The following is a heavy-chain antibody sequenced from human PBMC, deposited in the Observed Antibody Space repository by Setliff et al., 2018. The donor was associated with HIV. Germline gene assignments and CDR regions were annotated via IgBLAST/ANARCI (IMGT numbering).Heavy chain of an antibody. CDR3: VRGSSSWHAEGYFDF. V-gene: IGHV3-64D*09. Sequence: GASLTISCSASGFTFSSYSMHWVRQAPGKGLEDVSGVSNSGGSTYYADPVKGRFTISRDKSKLYLQMSSLRPDDTAVYYCVRGSSSWHAEGYFDFWGQGTLVTVSS. CDR1: GFTFSSYS. CDR2: VSNSGGST. J-gene: IGHJ4*02. D-gene: IGHD2-2*01.